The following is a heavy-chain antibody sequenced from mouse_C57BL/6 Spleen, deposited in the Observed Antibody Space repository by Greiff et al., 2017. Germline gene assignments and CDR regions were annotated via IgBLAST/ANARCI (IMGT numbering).Heavy chain of an antibody. CDR3: AREGSTVVVDY. J-gene: IGHJ2*01. D-gene: IGHD1-1*01. CDR2: INPNNGGT. Sequence: EVKLVESGPELVKPGASVKMSCKASGYTFTDYNMHWVKQSHGKSLEWIGYINPNNGGTSYNQKFKGKATLTVNKSSSTAYMELRSLTSEDSAVYYCAREGSTVVVDYWGQGTTLTVSS. CDR1: GYTFTDYN. V-gene: IGHV1-22*01.